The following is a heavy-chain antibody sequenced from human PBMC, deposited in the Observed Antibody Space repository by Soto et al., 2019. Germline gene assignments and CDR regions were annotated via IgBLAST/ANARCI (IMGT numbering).Heavy chain of an antibody. CDR3: ARGRTRALDY. CDR2: ISTYNGNP. J-gene: IGHJ4*02. V-gene: IGHV1-18*01. Sequence: QIQLVQSGAEVKKPGASVKVSCKASGYIFTSQGISWVRQAPGQGLEWMGWISTYNGNPNYAQKLQGRVTMTTNTSTTTAFLELRSLTSDGTVVYYCARGRTRALDYWGQGTPVIVSS. D-gene: IGHD1-7*01. CDR1: GYIFTSQG.